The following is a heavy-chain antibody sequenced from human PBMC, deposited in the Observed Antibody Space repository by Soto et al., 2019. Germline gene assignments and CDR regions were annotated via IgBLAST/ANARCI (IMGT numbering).Heavy chain of an antibody. CDR2: ISYDGSNK. J-gene: IGHJ5*02. CDR1: GFTFSRYG. D-gene: IGHD6-13*01. CDR3: AKDRFPQATAGSSGDH. V-gene: IGHV3-30*18. Sequence: GGSLRLSCAASGFTFSRYGMQWVRQAPGKGLEWVAGISYDGSNKYYGDSVKGRFTISRDKSKNTVSLQMDSLRSEDTAVYYCAKDRFPQATAGSSGDHWGQGTLVTVSS.